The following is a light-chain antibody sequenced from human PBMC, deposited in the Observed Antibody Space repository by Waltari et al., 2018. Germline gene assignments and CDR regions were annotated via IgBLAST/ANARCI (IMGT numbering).Light chain of an antibody. CDR1: SSNIGSYYH. V-gene: IGLV1-40*01. CDR2: ANN. Sequence: QSVLTQPPSVSGAPGQRVTISCTGRSSNIGSYYHVPWYQHLPGTAPKVLIYANNNRPSGVPDRFSGSKSGASASLAITGLQAEDEADYYCQSFDSSLDGYVFGTGTKVTVL. CDR3: QSFDSSLDGYV. J-gene: IGLJ1*01.